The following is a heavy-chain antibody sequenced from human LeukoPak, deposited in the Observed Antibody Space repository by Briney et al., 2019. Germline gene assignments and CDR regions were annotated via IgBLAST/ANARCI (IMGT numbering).Heavy chain of an antibody. CDR3: ARIYDFWSGYHFDY. CDR1: GFTFSSYS. J-gene: IGHJ4*02. D-gene: IGHD3-3*01. CDR2: ISSSSSSTI. Sequence: GGSLRLSCAASGFTFSSYSMNWVRQAPGKGLEWVSYISSSSSSTIYYADSVKGRFTISRDNAKNSLYLQMNSLRAEDTAVYYRARIYDFWSGYHFDYWGQGTLVTVSS. V-gene: IGHV3-48*01.